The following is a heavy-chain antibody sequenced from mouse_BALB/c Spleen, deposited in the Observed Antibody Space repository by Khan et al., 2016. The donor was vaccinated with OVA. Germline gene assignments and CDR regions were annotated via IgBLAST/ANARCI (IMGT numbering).Heavy chain of an antibody. CDR1: GFSLTSYG. D-gene: IGHD1-3*01. J-gene: IGHJ1*01. Sequence: QVQLKESGPGLVAPSQSLSITCTVSGFSLTSYGVHWVRQPPGKGLEWLGVIWAGGSTNYNSALMSRLSISKDNSKSQDFFKMNSLQTDDTAMYYCARNEDNYVEYFDVWGAGTTVTVSS. V-gene: IGHV2-9*02. CDR3: ARNEDNYVEYFDV. CDR2: IWAGGST.